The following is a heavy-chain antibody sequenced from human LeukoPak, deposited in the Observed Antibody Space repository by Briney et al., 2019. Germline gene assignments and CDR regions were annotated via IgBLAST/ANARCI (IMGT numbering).Heavy chain of an antibody. V-gene: IGHV3-11*04. J-gene: IGHJ4*02. CDR3: ARSARLMKGVVEVTALDD. Sequence: PGGSLRLSCAASGFTFSDYYMTWIRQTPGKGLEWVSFISSSGSTISYADSVKGRFTISRDNAKNSLFLQMNSLRADDTAVYYCARSARLMKGVVEVTALDDWGQGTLVTVSS. CDR1: GFTFSDYY. CDR2: ISSSGSTI. D-gene: IGHD3-3*01.